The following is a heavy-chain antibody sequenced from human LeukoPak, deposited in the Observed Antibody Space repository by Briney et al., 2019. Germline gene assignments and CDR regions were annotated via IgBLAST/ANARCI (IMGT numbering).Heavy chain of an antibody. CDR3: ARDEHQYYSESSGRFDY. Sequence: PGGSLRLSCAASGFTVSSNYMSWVRQAPGEGLEWVSVFYSGDNTYYADSVKGRFTISRDNAKNSLYLQMNSLRAEDTAVYYCARDEHQYYSESSGRFDYWGQGTLVTVSS. D-gene: IGHD3-22*01. V-gene: IGHV3-53*01. CDR2: FYSGDNT. J-gene: IGHJ4*02. CDR1: GFTVSSNY.